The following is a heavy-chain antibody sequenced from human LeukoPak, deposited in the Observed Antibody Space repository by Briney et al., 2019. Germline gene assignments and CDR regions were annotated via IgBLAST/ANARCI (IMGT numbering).Heavy chain of an antibody. V-gene: IGHV3-48*03. Sequence: GGSLRLSCAASGFSFSVYEMHWVRQAPGKGLEWISDISSSGTTTYYADSVKGRFTISRDNAKNSLYLQMNSLRAEDTAVYYCATLTVATSFDYWGQGTLVTASS. D-gene: IGHD4-17*01. CDR2: ISSSGTTT. CDR1: GFSFSVYE. CDR3: ATLTVATSFDY. J-gene: IGHJ4*02.